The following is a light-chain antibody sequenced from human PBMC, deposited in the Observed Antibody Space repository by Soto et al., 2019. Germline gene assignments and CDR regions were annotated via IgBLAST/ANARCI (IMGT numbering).Light chain of an antibody. J-gene: IGLJ1*01. CDR2: SNE. CDR1: RSNIGTNA. Sequence: QSVLTQPPSASGTPGQRVTISCSGGRSNIGTNAVNWYQQLPGAAPKLLMFSNERRPSGVPDRVSGSKSGTSASLAISGLRSDDEADYYCAVWDDRLNGPVFGGGTKVTVL. V-gene: IGLV1-44*01. CDR3: AVWDDRLNGPV.